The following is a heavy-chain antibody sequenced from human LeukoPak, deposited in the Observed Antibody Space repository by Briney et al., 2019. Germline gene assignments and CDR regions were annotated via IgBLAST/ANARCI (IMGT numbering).Heavy chain of an antibody. V-gene: IGHV1-8*01. CDR3: ARVGYCSGGSCRNWFDP. D-gene: IGHD2-15*01. Sequence: ASVKVSCKASGYTFTSYDINWVRQATGQGLEWMGWMNPNSGNTGYAQKFQGRVTMTRNTSISTAYMELSSLRSEGTAVYYCARVGYCSGGSCRNWFDPWGQGTLVTVSS. J-gene: IGHJ5*02. CDR2: MNPNSGNT. CDR1: GYTFTSYD.